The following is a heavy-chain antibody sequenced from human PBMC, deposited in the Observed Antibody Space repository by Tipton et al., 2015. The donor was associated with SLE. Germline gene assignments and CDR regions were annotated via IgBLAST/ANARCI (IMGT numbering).Heavy chain of an antibody. CDR1: GQFVSSDDY. Sequence: TLSLTCAVSGQFVSSDDYWGWIRQSPGKGLESIASMHHSGATHYNPSLKSRVAISVDTSKNEISLKLSSVTVADTAVYYCVRGFIWAAAGFVGDVWGQGTLATVSS. D-gene: IGHD6-13*01. CDR2: MHHSGAT. CDR3: VRGFIWAAAGFVGDV. J-gene: IGHJ4*02. V-gene: IGHV4-38-2*01.